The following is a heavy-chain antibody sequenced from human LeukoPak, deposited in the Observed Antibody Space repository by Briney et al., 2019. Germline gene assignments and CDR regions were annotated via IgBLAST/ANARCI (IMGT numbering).Heavy chain of an antibody. J-gene: IGHJ4*02. V-gene: IGHV4-38-2*02. CDR1: VYSISSVYY. CDR2: IYHSGST. CDR3: ARSPCSSISCYGYFDY. Sequence: SETLSLTCTVSVYSISSVYYWGWIRPPPGKGLEWIGRIYHSGSTYYNPSLKSRVTISVDTSKKQFSLKLSSVTAADTAVYYCARSPCSSISCYGYFDYWGQGTLVTVSS. D-gene: IGHD2-2*01.